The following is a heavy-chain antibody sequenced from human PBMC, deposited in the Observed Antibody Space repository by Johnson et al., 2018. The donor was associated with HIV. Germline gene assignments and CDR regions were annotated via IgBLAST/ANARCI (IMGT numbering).Heavy chain of an antibody. CDR1: GFTFDDYT. CDR2: ISYDGSNK. Sequence: QVQLVESGGGVVQPGGSLRLSCAASGFTFDDYTMHWVRQAPGKGLEWVAVISYDGSNKYYADSVKGRFTISRDNSKNTLYLQMNSLRAEDTAVYYCARGYCSGGSCYSEYAFDIWGQGTMVTVSS. J-gene: IGHJ3*02. CDR3: ARGYCSGGSCYSEYAFDI. D-gene: IGHD2-15*01. V-gene: IGHV3-30-3*01.